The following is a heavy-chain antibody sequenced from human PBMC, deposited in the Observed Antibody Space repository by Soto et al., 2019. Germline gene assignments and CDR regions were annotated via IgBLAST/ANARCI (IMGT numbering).Heavy chain of an antibody. CDR1: GYSFPNYW. CDR2: IYPGDSDT. CDR3: ARRGQKAGSDQYQYYLTDA. V-gene: IGHV5-51*01. J-gene: IGHJ6*02. D-gene: IGHD3-10*01. Sequence: PGESLKISCTASGYSFPNYWIGWGRQVPGQGLEWMGIIYPGDSDTKYSPSFQGQVTITAETSISTVFLQWTRLKAADTAMYYCARRGQKAGSDQYQYYLTDARGHGTTVTVSS.